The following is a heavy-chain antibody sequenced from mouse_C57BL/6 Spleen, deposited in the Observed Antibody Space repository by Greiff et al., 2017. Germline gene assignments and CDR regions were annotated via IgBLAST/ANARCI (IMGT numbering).Heavy chain of an antibody. Sequence: EVQGVESGPELVKPGASVKIPCKASGYTFTDYNMDWVKQSHGKSLEWIGDINPNNGGTIYNQKFKGKATLTVDKSSSTAYMELRSLTSEDTAVYYCARLAGIYDGYYWFAYWGQGTLVTVSA. CDR2: INPNNGGT. D-gene: IGHD2-3*01. V-gene: IGHV1-18*01. CDR3: ARLAGIYDGYYWFAY. CDR1: GYTFTDYN. J-gene: IGHJ3*01.